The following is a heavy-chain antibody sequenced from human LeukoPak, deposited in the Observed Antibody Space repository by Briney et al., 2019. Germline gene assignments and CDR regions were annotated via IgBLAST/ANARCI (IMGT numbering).Heavy chain of an antibody. D-gene: IGHD6-19*01. J-gene: IGHJ6*03. CDR1: GFTFSSYS. Sequence: PGGSLRLSCAASGFTFSSYSMNWVRQAPGKGLEWVSSISSSSSYIYYADSVKGRFTISRDNAKNSLYLQMNSLRAEDTAVYYCARDSSGWYSYYYYMDVWGKGTTVTVSS. CDR2: ISSSSSYI. CDR3: ARDSSGWYSYYYYMDV. V-gene: IGHV3-21*01.